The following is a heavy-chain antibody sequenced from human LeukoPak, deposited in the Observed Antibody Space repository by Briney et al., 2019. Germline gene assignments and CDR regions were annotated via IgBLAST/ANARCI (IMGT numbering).Heavy chain of an antibody. D-gene: IGHD5-24*01. CDR3: ARTRRDGYNSWFDP. CDR2: LSNSGSP. J-gene: IGHJ5*02. Sequence: SETLSLTCTVSGGSINSYYWSWVRQPPGKGLEWIGYLSNSGSPNYNPSLQSRVTISVDTSKNQFSLKLSSVTAADTAVYYCARTRRDGYNSWFDPWGQGTLVTVSS. V-gene: IGHV4-59*08. CDR1: GGSINSYY.